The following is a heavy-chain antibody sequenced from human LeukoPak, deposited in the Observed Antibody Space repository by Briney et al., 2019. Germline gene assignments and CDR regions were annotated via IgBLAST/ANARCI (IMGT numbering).Heavy chain of an antibody. Sequence: PGGSLRLSCAASGFTFSSYSMNWVRQAPGKGLEWVSSISTSSIYIYYADSMKGRFTISRDNARNSLFLQMNSLRVEDTAVYYCASQSFARFDPWGQGTLVTVSS. J-gene: IGHJ5*02. D-gene: IGHD3-16*01. V-gene: IGHV3-21*01. CDR3: ASQSFARFDP. CDR2: ISTSSIYI. CDR1: GFTFSSYS.